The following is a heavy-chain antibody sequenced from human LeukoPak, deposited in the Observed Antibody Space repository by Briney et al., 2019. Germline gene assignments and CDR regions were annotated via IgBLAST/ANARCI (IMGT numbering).Heavy chain of an antibody. CDR1: GFTFSDYY. Sequence: GGSPRLSCAASGFTFSDYYMSWIRQAPGKGLEWVSYISSSSSYTNYADSVKGRFTISRDNAKNSLYLQMNSLRAEDTAVYYCARFHSSGYPYFDYWGQGTLVTVSS. CDR3: ARFHSSGYPYFDY. J-gene: IGHJ4*02. CDR2: ISSSSSYT. V-gene: IGHV3-11*06. D-gene: IGHD3-22*01.